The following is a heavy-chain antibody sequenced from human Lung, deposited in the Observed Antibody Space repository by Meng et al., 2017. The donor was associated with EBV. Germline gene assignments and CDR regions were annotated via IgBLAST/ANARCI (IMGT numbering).Heavy chain of an antibody. D-gene: IGHD2-15*01. Sequence: QGQVVTSGVGLKKPGASVKGSCKASGYTFTSYAMNWVRQAPGQGLEWMGWINTNTGNPTYAQGFTGRFVFSLDTSVSTAYLQISSLKAADTAVYYCARLYCSGGSCYTIDYWGQGTLVTVSS. CDR3: ARLYCSGGSCYTIDY. V-gene: IGHV7-4-1*02. J-gene: IGHJ4*02. CDR2: INTNTGNP. CDR1: GYTFTSYA.